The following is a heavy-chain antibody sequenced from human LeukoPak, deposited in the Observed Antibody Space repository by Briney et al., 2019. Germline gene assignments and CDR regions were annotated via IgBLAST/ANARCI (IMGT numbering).Heavy chain of an antibody. CDR2: INPSGGST. Sequence: ASVKVSCKASGYTFTSYYMHWVRQAPGQGLEWMGIINPSGGSTTYAQKFQDRVTMTRDTSMSTVYMELSSLISEDTAVYYCARDVREWELDYWGQGTLVTVSS. D-gene: IGHD1-26*01. CDR3: ARDVREWELDY. CDR1: GYTFTSYY. J-gene: IGHJ4*02. V-gene: IGHV1-46*01.